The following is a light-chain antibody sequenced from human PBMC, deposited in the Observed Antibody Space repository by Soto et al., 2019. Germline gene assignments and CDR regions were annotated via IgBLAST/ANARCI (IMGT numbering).Light chain of an antibody. CDR3: CSYTSSTTYV. Sequence: SALTQPASVSGSPGQSITISCTGTSSDVGSYNYVSWYQQHPGKAPKLMIYEVTNRPSGVSNRFSGSKSGNTASLTISGLQAEDEAYYYCCSYTSSTTYVFGTVTKVTVL. J-gene: IGLJ1*01. CDR1: SSDVGSYNY. V-gene: IGLV2-14*01. CDR2: EVT.